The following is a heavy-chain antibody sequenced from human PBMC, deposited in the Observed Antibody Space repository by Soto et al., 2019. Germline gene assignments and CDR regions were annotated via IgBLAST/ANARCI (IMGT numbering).Heavy chain of an antibody. D-gene: IGHD3-3*01. J-gene: IGHJ6*02. CDR3: ARGHYDFWSGYYYGMDV. CDR2: MNPNSGNT. CDR1: GYTFTSYD. V-gene: IGHV1-8*01. Sequence: QVQLVQSGAEVKKPGASVKVSCKASGYTFTSYDINWVRQATGQGLEWMGWMNPNSGNTGYAQKFQGRVTMTRNTAXGXXYMELSSLRSEDTAVYYCARGHYDFWSGYYYGMDVWGQGTTVTVSS.